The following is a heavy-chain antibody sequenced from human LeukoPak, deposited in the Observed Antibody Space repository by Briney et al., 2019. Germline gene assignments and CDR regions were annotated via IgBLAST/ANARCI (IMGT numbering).Heavy chain of an antibody. J-gene: IGHJ4*02. CDR2: ISGSGGST. D-gene: IGHD4-17*01. V-gene: IGHV3-23*01. CDR1: GFTFRSHA. CDR3: ATPLAPYGDFPDVDY. Sequence: GGSLRLSCAASGFTFRSHAMSWVRQAPGKGLEWVSAISGSGGSTYYADSVRGRFTISRDNSKNTLYLQMNSLRAEDTAVYYCATPLAPYGDFPDVDYWGQGTLVTVPS.